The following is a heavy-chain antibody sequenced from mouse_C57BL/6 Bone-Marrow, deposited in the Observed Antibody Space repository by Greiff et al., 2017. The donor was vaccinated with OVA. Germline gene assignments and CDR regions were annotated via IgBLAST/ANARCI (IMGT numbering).Heavy chain of an antibody. D-gene: IGHD1-1*01. CDR2: INPNNGGT. Sequence: EVQLQESGPELVKPGASVKIPCKASGYTFTDYNMDWVKQSHGKSLEWIGDINPNNGGTIYNQKFKGKATLTVDKSSSTAYMELLSLTSEDTAVYYCARGYYGNYAMDYWGQGTSVTVSS. V-gene: IGHV1-18*01. CDR1: GYTFTDYN. J-gene: IGHJ4*01. CDR3: ARGYYGNYAMDY.